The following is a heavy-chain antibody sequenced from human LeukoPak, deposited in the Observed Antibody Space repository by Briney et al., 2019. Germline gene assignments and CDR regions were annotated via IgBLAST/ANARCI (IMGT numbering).Heavy chain of an antibody. CDR1: GFTVSTNY. J-gene: IGHJ5*02. CDR2: MYRDGTT. D-gene: IGHD4-17*01. Sequence: GGSLRLSCAASGFTVSTNYMSWVRQAPGKGLGWVSIMYRDGTTYHADSVKGRFTISRDNFKNTLYLQMNRLRAEDTAMYYCARDSGDGDYEPLNSWGPGTLVTVSS. V-gene: IGHV3-53*01. CDR3: ARDSGDGDYEPLNS.